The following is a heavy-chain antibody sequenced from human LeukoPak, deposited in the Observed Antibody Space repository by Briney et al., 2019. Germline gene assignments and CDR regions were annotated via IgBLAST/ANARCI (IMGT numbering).Heavy chain of an antibody. CDR3: ANVGSTSCFDY. Sequence: PGRSLRLSCAASGFTFDDYAMHWVRQAPGKGLEWVSAISGSGGSTYYADSVKGRFTISRDNSKNTLYLQMNSLRAEDTAVYYCANVGSTSCFDYWGQGTLVTVSS. CDR1: GFTFDDYA. J-gene: IGHJ4*02. V-gene: IGHV3-23*01. CDR2: ISGSGGST. D-gene: IGHD2-2*01.